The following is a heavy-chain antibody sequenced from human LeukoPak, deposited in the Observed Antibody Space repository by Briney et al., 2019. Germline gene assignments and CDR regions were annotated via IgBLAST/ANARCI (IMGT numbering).Heavy chain of an antibody. CDR1: GGSFSGYY. J-gene: IGHJ4*02. V-gene: IGHV4-34*01. CDR2: INHSGTT. D-gene: IGHD3-10*01. Sequence: PSETLSLTCAVYGGSFSGYYWSWIRQPPGKGLEWIGEINHSGTTNYNPSLKSRVTISVDTSKNQFSLKLSSVTAADTAVYYCARESITMVRGAHDYWGQGTLVTVSS. CDR3: ARESITMVRGAHDY.